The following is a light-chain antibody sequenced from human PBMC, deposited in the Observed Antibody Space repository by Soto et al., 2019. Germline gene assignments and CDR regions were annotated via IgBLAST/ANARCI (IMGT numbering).Light chain of an antibody. V-gene: IGLV1-47*01. CDR2: KND. CDR3: ATWDASLSGGV. Sequence: QAVVSQPPSASETPGQRVTVSCSGSSSNIGRNYVYWYQQFTGTAPKLLIFKNDQRPSGVPDRFTGSKSGTSASLAISGLRSEDEADYFCATWDASLSGGVFGGGTKVTVL. CDR1: SSNIGRNY. J-gene: IGLJ3*02.